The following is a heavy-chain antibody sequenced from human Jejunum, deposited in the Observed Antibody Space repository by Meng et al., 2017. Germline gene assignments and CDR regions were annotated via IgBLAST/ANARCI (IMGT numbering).Heavy chain of an antibody. D-gene: IGHD2-2*01. CDR2: ISNDETIK. V-gene: IGHV3-30*16. CDR3: ASRPGGSSSWQLGALAY. J-gene: IGHJ4*02. CDR1: GFTFSNHA. Sequence: GESLKISCAASGFTFSNHAMYWVRQAPGKGLEWVAVISNDETIKDYGDSVKGRFTISRDNSRNMVYLQMNSLRVDDTAMYYCASRPGGSSSWQLGALAYWGPGTLVTIDS.